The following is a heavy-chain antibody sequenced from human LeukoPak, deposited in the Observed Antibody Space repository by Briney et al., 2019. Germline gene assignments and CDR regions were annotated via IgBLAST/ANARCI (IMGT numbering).Heavy chain of an antibody. CDR2: IIPILGIA. CDR3: ARDRGVFEDYYDSSGSPGHFDY. D-gene: IGHD3-22*01. V-gene: IGHV1-69*04. J-gene: IGHJ4*02. Sequence: SVKVSCKASGGTFSSYAISWVRQAPGQGLEWMGRIIPILGIANYAQKFQGRVTITADKSTSTAYMELSSLRSGDTAGYYCARDRGVFEDYYDSSGSPGHFDYWGQGTLVTVYS. CDR1: GGTFSSYA.